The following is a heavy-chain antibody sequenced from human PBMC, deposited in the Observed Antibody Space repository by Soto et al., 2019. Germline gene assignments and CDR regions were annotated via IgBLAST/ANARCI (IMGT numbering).Heavy chain of an antibody. Sequence: XGSLLLSCAASGFTFSSYAMHGVRQAPGKGLEWVAVISYDGSNKYYADSVKGRFTISRDNSKNTLYLQMNSLRAEDTAVYYCAKDLYRAAADPIDYWGQGTLVTVSS. D-gene: IGHD6-13*01. CDR2: ISYDGSNK. CDR3: AKDLYRAAADPIDY. V-gene: IGHV3-30-3*01. J-gene: IGHJ4*02. CDR1: GFTFSSYA.